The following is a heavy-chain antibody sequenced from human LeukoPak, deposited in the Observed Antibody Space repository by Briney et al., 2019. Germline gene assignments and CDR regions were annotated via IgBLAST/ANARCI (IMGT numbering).Heavy chain of an antibody. D-gene: IGHD4-11*01. Sequence: SETLSLTCTVSGGSISSSSDDWGWIRQPPGKGLEWIGTIYYSGSTYYNPSLKSRVTISVDTSKNQFSLKLSSVTAAGTAVYYCARHVRATVTTGVDYWGQGTLVTVSS. CDR2: IYYSGST. V-gene: IGHV4-39*01. J-gene: IGHJ4*02. CDR1: GGSISSSSDD. CDR3: ARHVRATVTTGVDY.